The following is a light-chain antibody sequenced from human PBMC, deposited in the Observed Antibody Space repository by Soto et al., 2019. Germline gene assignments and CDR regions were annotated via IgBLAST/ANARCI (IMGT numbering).Light chain of an antibody. CDR1: QSIGTY. V-gene: IGKV1-39*01. Sequence: DIQMTQSPSSLSASVGGSVTITCRASQSIGTYLNWYQQESGRAPKLLNCAASSLQSGVPSRFSGSGSGVNFTLSVSNLQPGDFATYYCQQTFSVPPTFGGGTKVDLK. CDR3: QQTFSVPPT. J-gene: IGKJ4*01. CDR2: AAS.